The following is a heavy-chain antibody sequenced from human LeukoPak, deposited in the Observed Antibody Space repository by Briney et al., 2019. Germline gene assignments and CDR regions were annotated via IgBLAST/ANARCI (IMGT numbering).Heavy chain of an antibody. V-gene: IGHV3-21*01. Sequence: GGSLRLSCAASGFTLSSHWMGWVRQAPGKGLEWVSSISSSSSYIYYADSVKGRFTISRDNAKNSLYLQMNSLRAEDTAVYYCARDNRIVGAADAFHIWGQGTMVTVSS. D-gene: IGHD1-26*01. CDR3: ARDNRIVGAADAFHI. CDR2: ISSSSSYI. CDR1: GFTLSSHW. J-gene: IGHJ3*02.